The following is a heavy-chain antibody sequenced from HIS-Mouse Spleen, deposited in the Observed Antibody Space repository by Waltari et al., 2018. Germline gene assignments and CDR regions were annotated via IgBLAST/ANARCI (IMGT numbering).Heavy chain of an antibody. CDR1: GGSISSSSYY. Sequence: QLQLQESGPGLVKPSETLSLTCTVSGGSISSSSYYWGWIRQPPGKGLEWIGSIYYSGSTSKNPSLKSRVTISVDTSKNQFSLKLSSVTAADTAVYYCAREIPYSSSWYDWYFDLWGRGTLVTVSS. D-gene: IGHD6-13*01. J-gene: IGHJ2*01. V-gene: IGHV4-39*07. CDR2: IYYSGST. CDR3: AREIPYSSSWYDWYFDL.